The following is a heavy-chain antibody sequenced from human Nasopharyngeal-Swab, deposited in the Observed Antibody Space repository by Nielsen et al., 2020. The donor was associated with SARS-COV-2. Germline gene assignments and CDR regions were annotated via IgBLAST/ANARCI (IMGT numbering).Heavy chain of an antibody. CDR2: IKQDGSEK. V-gene: IGHV3-7*01. J-gene: IGHJ3*02. CDR3: AARYSNSWWDAFDI. Sequence: GGSLRLSCAASGFTFSSHWMSWVRQAPGKGLEWVANIKQDGSEKYYVDSVKGRFTISRDNAKNSLYLQMNSLRAEDTAVYYCAARYSNSWWDAFDIWGQGTMVTVSS. D-gene: IGHD6-13*01. CDR1: GFTFSSHW.